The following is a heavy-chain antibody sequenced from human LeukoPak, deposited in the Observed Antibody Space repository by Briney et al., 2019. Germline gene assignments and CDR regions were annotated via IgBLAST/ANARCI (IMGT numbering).Heavy chain of an antibody. CDR3: ARRGAATNAFDI. J-gene: IGHJ3*02. Sequence: GGSLRLSCAASGFTFSSYAMSWVRQAPGKGLEWVSAISGSGGSTYYSDSVKGRFTISRDNSKNTLYLQMNSLRAEDTAVYYCARRGAATNAFDIWGQGTMVTVSS. D-gene: IGHD1-26*01. CDR2: ISGSGGST. V-gene: IGHV3-23*01. CDR1: GFTFSSYA.